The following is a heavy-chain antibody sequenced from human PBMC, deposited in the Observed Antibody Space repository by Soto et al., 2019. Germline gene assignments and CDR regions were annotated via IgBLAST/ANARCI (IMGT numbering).Heavy chain of an antibody. J-gene: IGHJ4*02. CDR2: ISSSTFYT. D-gene: IGHD2-2*01. CDR3: ARDRFVPFDY. V-gene: IGHV3-11*06. Sequence: PGGSLRLSCAASGFSFSDHYMSWIRQAPGRGLEWVSYISSSTFYTNYADSVKGRFTISRDNAKNSLYLQMNSLRAEDTAVYYCARDRFVPFDYWGQGTLVTVSS. CDR1: GFSFSDHY.